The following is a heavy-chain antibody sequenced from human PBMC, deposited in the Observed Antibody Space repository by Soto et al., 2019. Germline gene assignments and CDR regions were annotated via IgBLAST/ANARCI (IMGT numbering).Heavy chain of an antibody. Sequence: GGSLRLSCAASGFTFSSYAMSWVRQAPGKGLEWVSAISGSGGSTYYADSVKGRFTISRDNSKNTLYLQMNSLRAEDTAVYYCAKDQGELSTNPDYYYYGTDVWGQGTTVTVSS. D-gene: IGHD3-16*02. V-gene: IGHV3-23*01. J-gene: IGHJ6*02. CDR3: AKDQGELSTNPDYYYYGTDV. CDR2: ISGSGGST. CDR1: GFTFSSYA.